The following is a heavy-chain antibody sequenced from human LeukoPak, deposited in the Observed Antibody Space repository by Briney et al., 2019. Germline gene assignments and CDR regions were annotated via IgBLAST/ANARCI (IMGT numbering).Heavy chain of an antibody. J-gene: IGHJ4*02. CDR1: GGTFSSYA. V-gene: IGHV1-69*05. D-gene: IGHD5-18*01. CDR3: ARDSRYSYGLNYYFDY. CDR2: IIPIFGTA. Sequence: VASVKVSCKASGGTFSSYAISWVRQAPGQGLEWMGRIIPIFGTANYAQKFQGRVTITTDESTSTAYMELSSLRSEDTAVYYCARDSRYSYGLNYYFDYWGQGTLVTVS.